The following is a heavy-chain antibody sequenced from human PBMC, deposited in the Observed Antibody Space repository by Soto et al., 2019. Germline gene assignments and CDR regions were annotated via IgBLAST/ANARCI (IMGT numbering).Heavy chain of an antibody. CDR3: ARGLGLACFYCGIDD. D-gene: IGHD2-21*01. CDR2: ISGSGTTT. CDR1: GFTFSNYA. V-gene: IGHV3-23*01. J-gene: IGHJ4*01. Sequence: GGSLRLSCAASGFTFSNYAMSWVRQAPGKGLEWVSGISGSGTTTYYADSVKGRFTISRDNSKNTLFLQLSRLTAEDTAIYYCARGLGLACFYCGIDDWGHGTLVTVSS.